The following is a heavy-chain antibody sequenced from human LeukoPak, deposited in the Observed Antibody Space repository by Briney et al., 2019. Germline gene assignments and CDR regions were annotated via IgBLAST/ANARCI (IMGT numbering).Heavy chain of an antibody. J-gene: IGHJ4*02. Sequence: SETLSLTCAVYGGSLSGYCWGWIRQSPGKGLEWIGEINHGGSTNYNPSLKSRVTMSVDTSKNHFSLKLSSVTAADTAVYFCAREGRMSMGIEYWGQGTLVTVSS. D-gene: IGHD4/OR15-4a*01. CDR1: GGSLSGYC. V-gene: IGHV4-34*01. CDR2: INHGGST. CDR3: AREGRMSMGIEY.